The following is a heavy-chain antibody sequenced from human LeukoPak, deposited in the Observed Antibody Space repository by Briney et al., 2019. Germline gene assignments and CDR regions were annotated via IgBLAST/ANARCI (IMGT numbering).Heavy chain of an antibody. CDR2: IYHSGST. Sequence: WVRQPPGKGLEWIGEIYHSGSTNYNPSLKSRVTISVDKSKNQFSLKLSSVTAADTAVYYCAREVSSSWSYYYYGMDVWGQGTTVTVSS. D-gene: IGHD6-13*01. V-gene: IGHV4-4*02. J-gene: IGHJ6*02. CDR3: AREVSSSWSYYYYGMDV.